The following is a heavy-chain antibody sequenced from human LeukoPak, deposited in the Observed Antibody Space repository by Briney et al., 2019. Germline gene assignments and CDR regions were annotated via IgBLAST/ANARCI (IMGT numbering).Heavy chain of an antibody. J-gene: IGHJ4*02. Sequence: GGSLRLSCAASGFTFSSYSMNWVRQAPGKGLEWVSSISSSSSYIYYADSVKGRFTISRGNAKNSLYLQMNSLRAEDTAVYYCTRVAGYSYGYVSDYWGQGTLVTVSS. CDR1: GFTFSSYS. D-gene: IGHD5-18*01. V-gene: IGHV3-21*01. CDR2: ISSSSSYI. CDR3: TRVAGYSYGYVSDY.